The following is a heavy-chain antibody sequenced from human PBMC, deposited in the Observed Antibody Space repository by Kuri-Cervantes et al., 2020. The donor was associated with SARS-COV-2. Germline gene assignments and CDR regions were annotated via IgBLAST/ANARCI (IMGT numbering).Heavy chain of an antibody. CDR1: GFTFRDYY. CDR3: SRDQVSAAGTANY. J-gene: IGHJ4*02. CDR2: ISSSDSTT. D-gene: IGHD6-13*01. V-gene: IGHV3-11*01. Sequence: GFLRPSLLASGFTFRDYYMSWIRQAPGKGLEWISYISSSDSTTYYADSVKGRFTISRDNAKRTLFLQMNSLRVDDTAVYYCSRDQVSAAGTANYWGQGALVTVSS.